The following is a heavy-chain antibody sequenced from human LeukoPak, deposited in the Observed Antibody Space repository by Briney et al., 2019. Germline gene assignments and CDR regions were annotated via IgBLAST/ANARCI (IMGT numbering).Heavy chain of an antibody. D-gene: IGHD2-15*01. Sequence: PGGSLRLSCAASGFSFNNYAMSWVRQAPGRGLEWLSVIYRGGVTYYADSVKGRFFISRDDSKNTWHLQLNSLKTEDTAVYYCAGASSDGVLIDATSFDLWGQGTLVSVSS. CDR3: AGASSDGVLIDATSFDL. CDR2: IYRGGVT. CDR1: GFSFNNYA. V-gene: IGHV3-66*01. J-gene: IGHJ4*02.